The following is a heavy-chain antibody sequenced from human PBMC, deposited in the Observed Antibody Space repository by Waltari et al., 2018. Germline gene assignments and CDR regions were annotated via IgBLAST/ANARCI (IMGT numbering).Heavy chain of an antibody. CDR3: AKVGIVGGSS. D-gene: IGHD1-26*01. CDR2: ISWDGGST. Sequence: EVQLVESGGVVVQPGGSLRLSCAASGFTFDDYAIHWVRQAPGKCLEWVSFISWDGGSTYYADSVKGRFTISRDNSKNSLYLQMNSLRAEDTALYYCAKVGIVGGSSWGQGTLVTVSS. J-gene: IGHJ4*02. V-gene: IGHV3-43D*04. CDR1: GFTFDDYA.